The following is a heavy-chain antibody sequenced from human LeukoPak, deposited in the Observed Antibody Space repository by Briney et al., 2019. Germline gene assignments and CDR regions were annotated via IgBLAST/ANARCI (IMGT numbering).Heavy chain of an antibody. CDR2: ISGGST. CDR3: AKVHPITYYDFWSGPNWFDP. V-gene: IGHV3-23*01. J-gene: IGHJ5*02. D-gene: IGHD3-3*01. CDR1: GFTFSSYA. Sequence: PGGSLRLSCAASGFTFSSYAMSWVRQAPGKGLEWVSAISGGSTYYADSVKGRFTISRDDSKNTLYLQMNSLRAEDTAVYYCAKVHPITYYDFWSGPNWFDPWGQGTLVTVSS.